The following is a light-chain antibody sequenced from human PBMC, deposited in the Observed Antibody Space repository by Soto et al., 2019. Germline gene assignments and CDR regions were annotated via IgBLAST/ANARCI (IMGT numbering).Light chain of an antibody. J-gene: IGKJ3*01. CDR1: QSVSSNY. CDR3: QQYDSAPRFT. V-gene: IGKV3-20*01. Sequence: EIVLTQSPGTLSLSPGERATLSCRASQSVSSNYLAWYQQKPGQAPRLLIYGASSRATGIPDRFSGSGSGTDFTLTISRLEPEDFAVYYCQQYDSAPRFTIGPVTKVDIK. CDR2: GAS.